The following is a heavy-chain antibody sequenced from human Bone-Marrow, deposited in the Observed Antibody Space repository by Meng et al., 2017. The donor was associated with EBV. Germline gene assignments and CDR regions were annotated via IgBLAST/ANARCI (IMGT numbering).Heavy chain of an antibody. D-gene: IGHD3-10*01. CDR2: LIPMSGAP. Sequence: QVRVVEPGAEVEKPGSSVKVSCWTSGGTLNSDAVSWVRQAPGQGLEWMGGLIPMSGAPHYAQKFQGRVTITADESTSTHYMDLSNLRSDDTAMYYCASESGRGFTPDYWGQGTLVTVSS. CDR3: ASESGRGFTPDY. J-gene: IGHJ4*02. CDR1: GGTLNSDA. V-gene: IGHV1-69*01.